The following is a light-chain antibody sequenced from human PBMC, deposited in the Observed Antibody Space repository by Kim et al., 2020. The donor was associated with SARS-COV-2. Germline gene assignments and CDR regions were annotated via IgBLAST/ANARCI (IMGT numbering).Light chain of an antibody. CDR1: SSDVGSYNR. V-gene: IGLV2-18*02. Sequence: QSALTQPPSVSGSPGQSVTISCTGSSSDVGSYNRVSWYLQPPGTAPKLLIYEVYNRPSGVPDRFSGSRSGSTASLTISGLQAQDEGDYYCSSFTTSTTLVFGGGTQLTVL. CDR3: SSFTTSTTLV. CDR2: EVY. J-gene: IGLJ2*01.